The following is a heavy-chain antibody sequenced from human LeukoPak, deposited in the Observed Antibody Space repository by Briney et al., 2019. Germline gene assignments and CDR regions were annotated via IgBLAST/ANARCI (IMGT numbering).Heavy chain of an antibody. J-gene: IGHJ4*02. D-gene: IGHD2-15*01. V-gene: IGHV3-23*01. CDR3: ARTYCIGSSCPGVFEY. CDR2: ISDSGGRT. Sequence: GGSLRLSCAASGFPFSSYAMSWVRQAPGKGLEWVSVISDSGGRTYSAASVKGRFTISRDNSKDTLYLQMNSLRAEDTAVYYCARTYCIGSSCPGVFEYWGQGTLVTVSS. CDR1: GFPFSSYA.